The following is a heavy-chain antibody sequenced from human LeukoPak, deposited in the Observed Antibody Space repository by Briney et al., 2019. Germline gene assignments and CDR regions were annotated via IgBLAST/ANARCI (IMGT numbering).Heavy chain of an antibody. CDR1: GFTFSSYA. Sequence: QPGGSLRLSCAASGFTFSSYAMSWVRQAPGKGLEWVSAISGSGGSTYYADSVKGRFTISRDNSKNALYQQMNSLRAEDTAVYYCAKDRDSSGYYLPHYFDYWGQGTLVTVSS. V-gene: IGHV3-23*01. CDR3: AKDRDSSGYYLPHYFDY. J-gene: IGHJ4*02. CDR2: ISGSGGST. D-gene: IGHD3-22*01.